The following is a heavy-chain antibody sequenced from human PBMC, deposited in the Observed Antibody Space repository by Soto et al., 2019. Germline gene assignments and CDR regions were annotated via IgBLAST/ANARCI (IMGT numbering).Heavy chain of an antibody. CDR2: ISYDGSNK. V-gene: IGHV3-30*18. Sequence: RRLSCAASGFTFSSYGMHWVRQAPGKGLEWVAVISYDGSNKYYADSVKGRFTISRDNSKNTLYLQMNSLRAEDTAVYYCAKDRSSSGWYSPTPPDYWGQGTLVTVSS. CDR3: AKDRSSSGWYSPTPPDY. J-gene: IGHJ4*02. D-gene: IGHD6-19*01. CDR1: GFTFSSYG.